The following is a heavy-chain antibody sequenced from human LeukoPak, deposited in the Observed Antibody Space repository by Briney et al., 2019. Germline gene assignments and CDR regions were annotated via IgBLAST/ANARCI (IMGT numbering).Heavy chain of an antibody. CDR1: GGSISSSSYY. CDR2: INHSGST. V-gene: IGHV4-39*07. D-gene: IGHD5-24*01. J-gene: IGHJ4*02. CDR3: ARGRRFSFAYYFDY. Sequence: SETLSLTCTVSGGSISSSSYYWGWIRQPPGKGLEWIGEINHSGSTKYNPSLRSRVTISIDTSKNQFSLNLTSVTPADTAVYYCARGRRFSFAYYFDYWGQGTLVTVSS.